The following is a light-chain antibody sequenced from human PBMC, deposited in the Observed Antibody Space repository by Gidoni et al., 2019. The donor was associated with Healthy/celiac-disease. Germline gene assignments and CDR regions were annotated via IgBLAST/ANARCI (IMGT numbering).Light chain of an antibody. V-gene: IGKV3-20*01. CDR3: QQYGSSPPLT. J-gene: IGKJ4*01. CDR2: CAS. CDR1: QSVSSSY. Sequence: EIVLTQSPGTLSLSPGERATLSCRASQSVSSSYLAWYQQKPGQAPRLLIYCASSRATGIPDRFSGSGSGTDFTLTISRLEPEDFAVYYCQQYGSSPPLTFGGXTKVEIK.